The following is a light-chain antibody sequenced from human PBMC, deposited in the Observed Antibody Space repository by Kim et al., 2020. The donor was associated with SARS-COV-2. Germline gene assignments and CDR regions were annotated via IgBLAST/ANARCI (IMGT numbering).Light chain of an antibody. J-gene: IGLJ3*02. CDR1: KLGDTY. Sequence: SYELTQPPSVSVSPGQTASITCSGDKLGDTYACWYQQKPGQSPVLVIYQDIKRPSGIPERFSGSNSGNTATLTISGTQAMDEADYYCQAWDNSTGVFGGGTQLTVL. CDR2: QDI. V-gene: IGLV3-1*01. CDR3: QAWDNSTGV.